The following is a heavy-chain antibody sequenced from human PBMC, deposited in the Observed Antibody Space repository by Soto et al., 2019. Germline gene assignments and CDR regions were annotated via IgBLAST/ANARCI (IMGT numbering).Heavy chain of an antibody. CDR1: GYTFTVYA. V-gene: IGHV1-3*01. CDR2: INAGNGNT. J-gene: IGHJ4*02. D-gene: IGHD6-19*01. Sequence: GXSVKVSFTASGYTFTVYAMHLLRQAPGQRLEWMGWINAGNGNTKYSQKFQGRVTITRDTSASTAYMELSRLRSEDTAVYYCARAVAVPADFDYWGQGTLVTVSS. CDR3: ARAVAVPADFDY.